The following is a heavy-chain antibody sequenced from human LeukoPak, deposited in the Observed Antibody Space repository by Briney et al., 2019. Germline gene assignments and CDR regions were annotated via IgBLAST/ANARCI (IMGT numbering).Heavy chain of an antibody. V-gene: IGHV4-59*01. CDR3: ARTHTTVTSRRAFDI. J-gene: IGHJ3*02. CDR1: GGSISSYY. Sequence: SETLSLTCTVSGGSISSYYWSWIRQPPGKGLEWIGYIYYSGSTNYNPSLESRVTISVDTSKNQFSLKLSSVTAADTAVYYCARTHTTVTSRRAFDIWGQGTMVTVSS. D-gene: IGHD4-17*01. CDR2: IYYSGST.